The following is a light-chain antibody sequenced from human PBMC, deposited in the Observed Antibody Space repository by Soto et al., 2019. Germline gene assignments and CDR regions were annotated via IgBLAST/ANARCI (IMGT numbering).Light chain of an antibody. CDR2: KTS. Sequence: DIQMTQSPSTLSASVGDRVTITCRASQSTSSWLAWYQQKPGKAPKLLIYKTSTLESGVPSRFSGSGGATEFTLTIGCLQPDDFATYYCQQYSSYSYTFGQGTKLEIK. V-gene: IGKV1-5*03. J-gene: IGKJ2*01. CDR3: QQYSSYSYT. CDR1: QSTSSW.